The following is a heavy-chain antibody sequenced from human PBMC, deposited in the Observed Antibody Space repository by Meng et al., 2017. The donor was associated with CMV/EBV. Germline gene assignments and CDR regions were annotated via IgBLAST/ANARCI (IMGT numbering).Heavy chain of an antibody. J-gene: IGHJ4*02. V-gene: IGHV4-34*01. CDR2: INHSGIT. CDR1: GGSFSGYY. D-gene: IGHD3-16*02. Sequence: SETLSLTCAVYGGSFSGYYWSWIRQPPGKGLAWIGEINHSGITNYNPSLKSRVTISVDTSKNQFSLKLSSVTAADTAVYYCARGHPVYDYVWGSYPTPLGYFDYWGQGTLVTVSS. CDR3: ARGHPVYDYVWGSYPTPLGYFDY.